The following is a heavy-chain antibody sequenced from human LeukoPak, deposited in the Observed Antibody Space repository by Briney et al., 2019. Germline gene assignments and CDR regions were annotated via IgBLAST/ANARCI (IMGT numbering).Heavy chain of an antibody. V-gene: IGHV3-23*01. CDR3: AKDRILANFAGGFDY. D-gene: IGHD1-26*01. J-gene: IGHJ4*02. CDR1: GITFSSYA. CDR2: ISPSGDST. Sequence: PGRSLRLSCVVSGITFSSYAMNWVRQAPGKGLEWVSGISPSGDSTFYADSVKGRFTISRDNSKNTLYFQLHSLRAEDTALYYCAKDRILANFAGGFDYWGQGTPVTVSS.